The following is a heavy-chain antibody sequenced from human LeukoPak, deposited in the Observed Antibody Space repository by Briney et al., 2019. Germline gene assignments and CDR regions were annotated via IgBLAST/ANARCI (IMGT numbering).Heavy chain of an antibody. J-gene: IGHJ3*02. V-gene: IGHV3-30*01. CDR3: ARDMYRAAAGTLELGPPGFDAFDI. D-gene: IGHD6-13*01. Sequence: GGSLRLSCAASGFTFSSYAMHWVRQAPGKGLERVAVISYDGSNKYYADSVKGRFTISRDNSKNTLYLQMNSLRAEDTAVYYCARDMYRAAAGTLELGPPGFDAFDIWGQGTMVTVSS. CDR2: ISYDGSNK. CDR1: GFTFSSYA.